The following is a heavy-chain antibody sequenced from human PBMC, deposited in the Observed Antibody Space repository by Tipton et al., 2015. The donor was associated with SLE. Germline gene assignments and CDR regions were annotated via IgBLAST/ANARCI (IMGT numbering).Heavy chain of an antibody. CDR2: ISSSGTYI. D-gene: IGHD4-11*01. CDR1: GFTFTTYS. V-gene: IGHV3-21*01. J-gene: IGHJ4*02. CDR3: GLRDDYSNLDFDY. Sequence: GSLRLSCAASGFTFTTYSMNWVRQAPGKGLEWVSSISSSGTYIYYSDSVRGRFTISRDSAKNSLYLQMNSLRAEDTAVYYCGLRDDYSNLDFDYWGQGTLVTVSS.